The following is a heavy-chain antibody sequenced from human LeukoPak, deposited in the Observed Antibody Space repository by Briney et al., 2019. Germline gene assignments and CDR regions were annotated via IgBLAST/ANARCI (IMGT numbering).Heavy chain of an antibody. Sequence: GGSLRLSCGASGFTFSNYAISWVRQAPGKRLEWVSGITNGGGNTNYADSVKVRFTISRDNAKNTLFLQMDSLRAEDTAIYYCAKGDSSGYFSPIDSWGQGTLVTVSS. CDR1: GFTFSNYA. CDR3: AKGDSSGYFSPIDS. D-gene: IGHD3-22*01. CDR2: ITNGGGNT. J-gene: IGHJ4*02. V-gene: IGHV3-23*01.